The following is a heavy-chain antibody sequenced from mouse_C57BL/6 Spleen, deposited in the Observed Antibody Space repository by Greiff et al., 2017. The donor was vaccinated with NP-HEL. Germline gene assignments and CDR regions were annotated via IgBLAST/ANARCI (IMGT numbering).Heavy chain of an antibody. CDR2: IYPGSGNT. Sequence: QVQLQQSGPELVKPGASVKISCKASGYSFTSYYIHWVKQRPGQGLEWIGWIYPGSGNTKYNEKFKGKATLTADTSSSTAYMQLSSLTSEDSAVYYCAREGDYGSSYDAMDYWGQGTSVTVSS. V-gene: IGHV1-66*01. J-gene: IGHJ4*01. CDR3: AREGDYGSSYDAMDY. D-gene: IGHD1-1*01. CDR1: GYSFTSYY.